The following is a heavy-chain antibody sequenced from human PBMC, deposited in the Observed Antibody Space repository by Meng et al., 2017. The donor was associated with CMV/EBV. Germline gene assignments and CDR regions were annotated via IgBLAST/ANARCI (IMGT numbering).Heavy chain of an antibody. CDR1: GITFSDFL. V-gene: IGHV3-7*01. CDR2: IGQDGSDK. J-gene: IGHJ6*02. D-gene: IGHD3-16*01. CDR3: AAGFWGA. Sequence: GESLKISCTVSGITFSDFLMGWFRQAPGKGLAWVANIGQDGSDKNYVDSVKGRFTISRDSAKNSLYLQMNSLRVEDTAVYYCAAGFWGAWGQGTTVTVSS.